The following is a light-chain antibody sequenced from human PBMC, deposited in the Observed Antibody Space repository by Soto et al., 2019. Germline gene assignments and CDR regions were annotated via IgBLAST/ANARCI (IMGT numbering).Light chain of an antibody. CDR1: QSISSW. J-gene: IGKJ1*01. CDR2: DAS. V-gene: IGKV1-5*01. Sequence: DIQMTQSPSTLSASVGDRVTITCRASQSISSWLAWYQQKPGKAPKLLIYDASSLESGVPSRFSGSGSGTEFTLTIRSLQPDDFATYYCQQYNSYPWPFGQGTQVEIK. CDR3: QQYNSYPWP.